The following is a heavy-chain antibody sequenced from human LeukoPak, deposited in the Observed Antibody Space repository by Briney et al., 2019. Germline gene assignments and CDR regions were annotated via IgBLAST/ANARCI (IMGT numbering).Heavy chain of an antibody. J-gene: IGHJ4*02. V-gene: IGHV3-23*01. CDR3: AKYRYCTATSCPGVFDY. CDR2: IGDSGGST. CDR1: GFTFTTYA. Sequence: GGSLRLSCAASGFTFTTYAMAWVRQAPGEGLEWVSAIGDSGGSTYYADSVKGHFIISRDNSRNTLYLQMNSLRTEGTAMYYCAKYRYCTATSCPGVFDYWGRGTLVTVSS. D-gene: IGHD2-8*02.